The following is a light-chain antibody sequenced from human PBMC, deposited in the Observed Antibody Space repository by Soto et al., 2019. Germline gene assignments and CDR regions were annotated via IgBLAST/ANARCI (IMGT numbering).Light chain of an antibody. Sequence: DIQMTQSPSTLSGSVGDRVTITCRASQTISSWLAWYQQKPGKAPKLLIYKASTLKSGVPSRFSGSGSGTEFTLTISSLQPDDFATYYCQQATSFPYTLGQGTKLEIK. CDR1: QTISSW. CDR3: QQATSFPYT. J-gene: IGKJ2*01. V-gene: IGKV1-5*03. CDR2: KAS.